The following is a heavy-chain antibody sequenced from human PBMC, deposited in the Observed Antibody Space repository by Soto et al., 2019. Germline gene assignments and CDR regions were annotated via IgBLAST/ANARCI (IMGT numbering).Heavy chain of an antibody. Sequence: SETLSLTCTVSGCSISSSSYCWGWIRQPPGKGLEWIGSIYYSGSTYYNPSLKSRVTISVDTSKNQFSLKLSSVTAADTAVYYCARNEGVVYGLDVWGQGTTVTVSS. CDR1: GCSISSSSYC. CDR2: IYYSGST. V-gene: IGHV4-39*01. D-gene: IGHD3-3*01. CDR3: ARNEGVVYGLDV. J-gene: IGHJ6*02.